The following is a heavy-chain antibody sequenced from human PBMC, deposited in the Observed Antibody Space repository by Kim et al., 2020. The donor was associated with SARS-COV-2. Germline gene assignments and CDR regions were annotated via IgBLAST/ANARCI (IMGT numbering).Heavy chain of an antibody. D-gene: IGHD3-22*01. CDR1: GFSFSTYN. Sequence: GGSLRLSCAGSGFSFSTYNMNWVRQAPGKGLEWVSSISSRSNAIYYADSVRGRFTISRDNAINSLYLQMDSLRDEDTAVYYCAREVVATTYRTFDYWGQGTLVTVSS. CDR3: AREVVATTYRTFDY. J-gene: IGHJ4*02. V-gene: IGHV3-48*02. CDR2: ISSRSNAI.